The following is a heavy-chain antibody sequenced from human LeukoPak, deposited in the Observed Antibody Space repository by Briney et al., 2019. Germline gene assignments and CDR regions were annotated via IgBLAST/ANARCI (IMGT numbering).Heavy chain of an antibody. D-gene: IGHD3-22*01. V-gene: IGHV3-21*01. Sequence: GGSLRLSCAASGFTFSSYSMNWVRQAPGKGPEWVSSISSSSSYIYYADSVKGRFTISRDNSKNTLYLQMNSLRAEDTAVYYCAREAVIDGFGVYWGQGTLVTVSS. J-gene: IGHJ4*02. CDR2: ISSSSSYI. CDR3: AREAVIDGFGVY. CDR1: GFTFSSYS.